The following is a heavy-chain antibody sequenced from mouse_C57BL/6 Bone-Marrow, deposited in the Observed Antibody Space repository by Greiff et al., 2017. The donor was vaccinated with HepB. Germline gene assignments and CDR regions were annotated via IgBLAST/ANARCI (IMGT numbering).Heavy chain of an antibody. CDR1: GYTFTSYG. CDR3: ARLGIRAWFAY. CDR2: IYPRSGNT. D-gene: IGHD2-4*01. V-gene: IGHV1-81*01. J-gene: IGHJ3*01. Sequence: VKLQESGAELARPGASVKLSCKASGYTFTSYGISWVKQRTGQGLEWIGEIYPRSGNTYYNEKFKGKATLTADKSSSTAYMELRSLTSEDSAVYFCARLGIRAWFAYWGQGTLVTVSA.